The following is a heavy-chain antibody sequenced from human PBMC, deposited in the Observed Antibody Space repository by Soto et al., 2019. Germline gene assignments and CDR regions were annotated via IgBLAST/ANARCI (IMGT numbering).Heavy chain of an antibody. CDR2: INPSGGST. CDR3: AKYSSSRGGFDP. J-gene: IGHJ5*02. V-gene: IGHV1-46*01. Sequence: ASVKVSCKASGYTFTSYYMHWVRQAPGQGLEWMGIINPSGGSTSYAQKFQGRVTMTRDTSTSTVYMELRSLRSDDTAFYYCAKYSSSRGGFDPWGQGTLVTVSS. D-gene: IGHD3-22*01. CDR1: GYTFTSYY.